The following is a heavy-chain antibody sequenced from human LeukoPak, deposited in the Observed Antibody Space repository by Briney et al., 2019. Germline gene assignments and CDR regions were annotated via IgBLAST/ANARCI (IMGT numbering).Heavy chain of an antibody. J-gene: IGHJ4*02. CDR2: ISGTGGST. Sequence: GRSLRLSCTASGFTFGDYAMSWFRQAPGKGLEWVSAISGTGGSTYYADSVKGRFTISRDNSKNTLYLQMNSLRAEDTAVYYCARWRFQLLDYWGQGTLVTVSS. V-gene: IGHV3-23*01. CDR3: ARWRFQLLDY. CDR1: GFTFGDYA. D-gene: IGHD2-2*01.